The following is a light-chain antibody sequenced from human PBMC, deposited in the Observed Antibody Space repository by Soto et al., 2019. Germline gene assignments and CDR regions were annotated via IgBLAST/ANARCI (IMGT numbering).Light chain of an antibody. CDR2: DAS. CDR3: QQRSNWIT. J-gene: IGKJ5*01. Sequence: EIVFTQSPGTLSLSPGERATLSCRASQSLSSYLAWYRQKPGQAPRLLIYDASNTATGIPARFSGSGSGTDFTLTISSLEPEDFAVDYCQQRSNWITFGQGTRLEIK. V-gene: IGKV3-11*01. CDR1: QSLSSY.